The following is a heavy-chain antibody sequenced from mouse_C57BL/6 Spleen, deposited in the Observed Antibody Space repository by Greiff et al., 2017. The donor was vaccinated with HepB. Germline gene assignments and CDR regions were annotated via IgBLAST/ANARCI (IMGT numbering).Heavy chain of an antibody. Sequence: EVQVVESGGGLVQPGGSLSLSCAASGFTFTDYYMSWVRQPPGKALEWLGFIRNKANGYTTEYSASVKGRFTISRDNSQSILYLQMNALRAEDSATYYCARYDVITTDGYFDVWGTGTTVTVSS. CDR1: GFTFTDYY. D-gene: IGHD1-1*01. V-gene: IGHV7-3*01. CDR3: ARYDVITTDGYFDV. CDR2: IRNKANGYTT. J-gene: IGHJ1*03.